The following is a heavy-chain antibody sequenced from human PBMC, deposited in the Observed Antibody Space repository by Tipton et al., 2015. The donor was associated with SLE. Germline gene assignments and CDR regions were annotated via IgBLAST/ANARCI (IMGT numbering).Heavy chain of an antibody. CDR1: GGSINRHY. Sequence: TLSLTCSVSGGSINRHYRSWIRQPPGKGLEWIGYTYFSESTNYKNTNYNPSLKGRVTISVDTSKNQFSLKLSSVTAADTAVYYCARYLCSSATCYGLDVWGRGTAVTVSS. CDR3: ARYLCSSATCYGLDV. CDR2: TYFSE. J-gene: IGHJ6*02. D-gene: IGHD2-2*01. V-gene: IGHV4-59*11.